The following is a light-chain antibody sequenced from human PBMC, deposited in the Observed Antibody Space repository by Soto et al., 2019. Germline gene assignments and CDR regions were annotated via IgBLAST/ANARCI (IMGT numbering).Light chain of an antibody. CDR1: SSDVGGYNY. Sequence: QSALTQPASVSGSPGQSITISCTGTSSDVGGYNYVSWYQQHPGKAPKLMIYDVSNRPSGVSNRFSGSKSGNTASLTISGLKAEDEADYYGSSYTSSSSVVFGGGTKLTV. CDR3: SSYTSSSSVV. V-gene: IGLV2-14*01. CDR2: DVS. J-gene: IGLJ2*01.